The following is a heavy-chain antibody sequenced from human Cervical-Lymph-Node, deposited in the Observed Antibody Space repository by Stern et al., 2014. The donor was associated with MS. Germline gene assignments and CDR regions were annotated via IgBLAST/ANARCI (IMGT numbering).Heavy chain of an antibody. CDR2: IKSKTDGGTT. J-gene: IGHJ4*02. V-gene: IGHV3-15*01. CDR1: GFGFSDAW. Sequence: QLVQSGGGLVKPGGSLRLSCVVSGFGFSDAWMTWVRQAPGKGLEWVGRIKSKTDGGTTDYAAPVKGRFTISRDDSKKTLYLQLNSLKTDDTAVYYCTTGLPTWFFDYWGQGTLVTVSS. CDR3: TTGLPTWFFDY. D-gene: IGHD2-21*02.